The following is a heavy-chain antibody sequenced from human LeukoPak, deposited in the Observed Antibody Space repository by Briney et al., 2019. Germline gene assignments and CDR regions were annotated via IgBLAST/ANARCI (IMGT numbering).Heavy chain of an antibody. V-gene: IGHV3-11*04. CDR2: ISSSGSTI. CDR3: ARWSRVYSSSFTFDY. CDR1: GFTFDDYG. J-gene: IGHJ4*02. D-gene: IGHD6-6*01. Sequence: GGSLRLSCAASGFTFDDYGMSWIRQAPGKGLEWVSYISSSGSTIYYADSVKGRFTISRDNAKNSLYLQMNSLRAEDTAVYYCARWSRVYSSSFTFDYWGQGTLVTVSS.